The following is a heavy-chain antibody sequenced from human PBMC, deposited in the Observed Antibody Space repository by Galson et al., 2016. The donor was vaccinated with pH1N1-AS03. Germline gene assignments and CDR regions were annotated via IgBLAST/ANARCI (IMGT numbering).Heavy chain of an antibody. CDR2: ISSSGSNI. CDR1: GFTFNEYY. D-gene: IGHD3-10*01. CDR3: VRKGRGYYGSGSPY. V-gene: IGHV3-11*01. J-gene: IGHJ4*02. Sequence: SLRLSCAASGFTFNEYYMSWIRQAPGKGLEWVAYISSSGSNIYYRDSVKGRFTVSRDNAKSSVYLQMDSLRLDDPAVYYCVRKGRGYYGSGSPYWGQGTLVTVSS.